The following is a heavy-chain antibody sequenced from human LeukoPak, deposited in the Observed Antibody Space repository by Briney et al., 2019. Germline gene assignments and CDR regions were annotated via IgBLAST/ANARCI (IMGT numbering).Heavy chain of an antibody. CDR3: ARDFRAHYYGSGSYSDYYGMDV. CDR1: GGSISSYY. D-gene: IGHD3-10*01. J-gene: IGHJ6*02. V-gene: IGHV4-59*12. Sequence: PSETLSLTCTVSGGSISSYYWSWIRQPPGKGLEWIGYIYYSGSTSYNPSLKSRVTMSVDTSKNQFSLKLSSVTAADTAVYYCARDFRAHYYGSGSYSDYYGMDVWGQGTTVTVSS. CDR2: IYYSGST.